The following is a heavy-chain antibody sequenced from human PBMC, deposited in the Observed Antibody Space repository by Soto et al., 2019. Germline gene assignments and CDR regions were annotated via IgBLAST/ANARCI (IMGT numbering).Heavy chain of an antibody. D-gene: IGHD3-16*01. Sequence: SETLSLTCTVSGGSISSSSYYWGWIRQPPGKGLEWIGSIFYSGSTYYNPSLKSRFTISRDNAKNSLYLQMNSLRAEDTALYYCARVAPWGATHYYGMDVWGQGTTVTVSS. CDR3: ARVAPWGATHYYGMDV. CDR2: IFYSGST. J-gene: IGHJ6*02. CDR1: GGSISSSSYY. V-gene: IGHV4-39*01.